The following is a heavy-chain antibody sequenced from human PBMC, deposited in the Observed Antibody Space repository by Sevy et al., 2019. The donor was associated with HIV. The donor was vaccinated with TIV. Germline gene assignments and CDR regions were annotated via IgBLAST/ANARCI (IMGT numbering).Heavy chain of an antibody. CDR3: AKHKRYSGYDFWFDP. Sequence: GGSLRLSCAASGFTFSSYAMSWVRQAPGKGLEWVSAISGSGGSTYYADSVKGRFTISRDNSKNTLYLLMNSLRAEDTAVYYCAKHKRYSGYDFWFDPWGQGTLVTVSS. CDR2: ISGSGGST. J-gene: IGHJ5*02. CDR1: GFTFSSYA. D-gene: IGHD5-12*01. V-gene: IGHV3-23*01.